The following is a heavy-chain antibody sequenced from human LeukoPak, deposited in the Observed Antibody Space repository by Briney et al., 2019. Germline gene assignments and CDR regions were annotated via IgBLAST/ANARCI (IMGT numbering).Heavy chain of an antibody. CDR3: ARGKRVATIFDY. Sequence: SQTLSLTCAVSGGSISSGGYSWSWIRQPPGKGLEWIGEINHSGSTNYNPSLKSRVTISVDTSKNQFSLKLSSVTAADTAVYYCARGKRVATIFDYWGQGTLVTASS. J-gene: IGHJ4*02. V-gene: IGHV4-30-2*01. CDR1: GGSISSGGYS. CDR2: INHSGST. D-gene: IGHD5-12*01.